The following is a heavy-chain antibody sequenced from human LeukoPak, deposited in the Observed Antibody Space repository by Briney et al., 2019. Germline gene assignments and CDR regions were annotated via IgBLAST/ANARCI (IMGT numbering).Heavy chain of an antibody. V-gene: IGHV4-61*02. CDR2: IYTSGST. CDR1: GASISSGRSY. D-gene: IGHD2-15*01. CDR3: ARDHPKGGSPDWYYYYYMDV. J-gene: IGHJ6*03. Sequence: SQTLSLTCTVSGASISSGRSYWSWIRQPAGKGLEWIGRIYTSGSTNNNPTLKSRVTISVDTSKNQFSLKLSSVTAADTAVYYCARDHPKGGSPDWYYYYYMDVWGKGTTVTVSS.